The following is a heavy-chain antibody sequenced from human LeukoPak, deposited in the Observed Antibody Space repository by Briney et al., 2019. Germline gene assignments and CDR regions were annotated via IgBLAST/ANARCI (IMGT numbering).Heavy chain of an antibody. J-gene: IGHJ4*02. D-gene: IGHD3-3*01. CDR3: ARAREWYLFDY. CDR2: LYHSGST. V-gene: IGHV4-34*01. CDR1: GGSFSGYY. Sequence: PSETLSLTCAVYGGSFSGYYWSWIRQPPGKGLEWIGSLYHSGSTYHNPSLKSRVTISVDTSKNQFSLKLSSVTAADTAVYYCARAREWYLFDYWGQGTLVTVSS.